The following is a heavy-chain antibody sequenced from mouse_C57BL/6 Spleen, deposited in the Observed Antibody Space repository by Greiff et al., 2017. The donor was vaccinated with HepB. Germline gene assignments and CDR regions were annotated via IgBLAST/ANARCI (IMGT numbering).Heavy chain of an antibody. CDR1: GFTFSSYA. V-gene: IGHV5-4*01. CDR2: ISDGGSYT. D-gene: IGHD1-1*01. CDR3: AREELLLDY. J-gene: IGHJ2*01. Sequence: EVHLVESGGGLVKPGGSLKLSCAASGFTFSSYAMSWVRQTPEKRLEWVATISDGGSYTYYPDNVKGRFTISRDNAKNNLYLQMSHLKSEDTAMYYCAREELLLDYWGQGTTLTVSS.